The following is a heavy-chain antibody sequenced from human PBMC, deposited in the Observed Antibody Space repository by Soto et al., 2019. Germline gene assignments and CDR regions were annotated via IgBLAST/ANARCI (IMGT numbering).Heavy chain of an antibody. Sequence: GESLKSSCKGSGYSFNNNWIGWVLQMPGKGLEWMGIIHPGDSDSRYSPSFQGQVTMSVDKSINTAYLQWSSLKASDTAMYYCARRDSSGFPDYWGQGTLVTVSS. V-gene: IGHV5-51*01. J-gene: IGHJ4*02. CDR3: ARRDSSGFPDY. D-gene: IGHD3-22*01. CDR2: IHPGDSDS. CDR1: GYSFNNNW.